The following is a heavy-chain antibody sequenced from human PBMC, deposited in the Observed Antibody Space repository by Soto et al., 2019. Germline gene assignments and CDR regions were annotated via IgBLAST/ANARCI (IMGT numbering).Heavy chain of an antibody. V-gene: IGHV3-15*01. CDR1: GFTFSNAW. CDR3: TTDRLIPHYYYYYGMDV. J-gene: IGHJ6*02. CDR2: IKSKTDGGTT. D-gene: IGHD2-2*02. Sequence: EVQLVESGGGLVKPGGSLRLSCAASGFTFSNAWMSWVRQAPGKGLEWVGRIKSKTDGGTTDYAAPVKGRFTISRDDSKNTLYLQMNSLKTEDTVVYYCTTDRLIPHYYYYYGMDVWGQGTTVTVSS.